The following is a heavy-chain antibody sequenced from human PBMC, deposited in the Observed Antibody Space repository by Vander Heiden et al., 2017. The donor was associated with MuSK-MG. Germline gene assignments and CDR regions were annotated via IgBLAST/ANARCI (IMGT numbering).Heavy chain of an antibody. V-gene: IGHV3-33*06. CDR1: GFTFSTYG. D-gene: IGHD4-4*01. J-gene: IGHJ6*03. Sequence: QVQLAASGGGVVQPGRSLRLSCAAPGFTFSTYGMHWVRQAPGKGLEAVAVIGYDGSNKCYADTVRDRFTISRDNSKITIYLQKNSLRAEDTAVYYCAKDAYCNGPHYYMDVWGKGTTVTVSS. CDR3: AKDAYCNGPHYYMDV. CDR2: IGYDGSNK.